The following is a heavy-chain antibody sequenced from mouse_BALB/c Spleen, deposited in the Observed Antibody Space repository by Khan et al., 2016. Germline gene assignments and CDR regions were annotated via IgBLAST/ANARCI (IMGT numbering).Heavy chain of an antibody. J-gene: IGHJ2*01. CDR3: ARGYYGPSHFDY. V-gene: IGHV14-3*02. Sequence: VQLQQSGAELVKPGASVKLSCTASGFNIKDTYMHWVKQRPEQGLEWIGRIDPANGNTKYDPKFQGKATITADTSSNTAFLQLSSLQSEDTAVYYCARGYYGPSHFDYWGQGTTLTVSS. D-gene: IGHD1-1*01. CDR2: IDPANGNT. CDR1: GFNIKDTY.